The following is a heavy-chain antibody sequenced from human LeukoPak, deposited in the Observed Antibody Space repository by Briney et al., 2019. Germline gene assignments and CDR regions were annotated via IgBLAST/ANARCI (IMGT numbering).Heavy chain of an antibody. D-gene: IGHD2-2*01. CDR1: GFTFSSYA. V-gene: IGHV3-30*04. J-gene: IGHJ4*02. CDR2: ISYDGRTI. Sequence: GTSLRLSCAASGFTFSSYAIHWVRQAPGKGLEWVAFISYDGRTIYYADSVKGRFTIARDNSKNTLSLQMNSLRSEDTAVYYCARDLSTKYSIDYWGQGALVTASS. CDR3: ARDLSTKYSIDY.